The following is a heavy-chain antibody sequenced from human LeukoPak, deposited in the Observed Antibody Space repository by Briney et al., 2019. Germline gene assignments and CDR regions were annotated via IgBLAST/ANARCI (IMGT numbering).Heavy chain of an antibody. Sequence: PGGSLRLSCAASGFTFSSYSMNWVRQAPGKGLEWVSYISSYSSTIYYADSVKGRFTISRDNANNSLYLQMNSLRGEDTAVYYCARRAFSGSDYWGQGTLVTVSS. CDR2: ISSYSSTI. J-gene: IGHJ4*02. CDR1: GFTFSSYS. D-gene: IGHD6-25*01. CDR3: ARRAFSGSDY. V-gene: IGHV3-48*01.